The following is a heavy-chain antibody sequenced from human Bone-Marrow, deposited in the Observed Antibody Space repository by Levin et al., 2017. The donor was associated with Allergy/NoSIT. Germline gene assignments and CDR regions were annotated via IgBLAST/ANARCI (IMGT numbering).Heavy chain of an antibody. CDR3: ALISTTRAFDI. J-gene: IGHJ3*02. CDR1: GFSLTTSEAR. Sequence: SGPTLVKPTQTLTLTCTFSGFSLTTSEARMKWIRQPPGKALEWLARIYLDDDKIYSTSLKTRLTISKDISKNQVVLTMIIMDPVDTATYYCALISTTRAFDIWGQGTMVTVSS. D-gene: IGHD1-14*01. CDR2: IYLDDDK. V-gene: IGHV2-70*04.